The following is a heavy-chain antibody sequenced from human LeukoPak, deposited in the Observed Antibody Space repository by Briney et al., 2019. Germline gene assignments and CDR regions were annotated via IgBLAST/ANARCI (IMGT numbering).Heavy chain of an antibody. J-gene: IGHJ4*02. CDR3: AGRFGTYNPHFDS. CDR2: IFYRGTT. V-gene: IGHV4-39*01. Sequence: PSETLSLTCTVSGGSISSTAYYWVWIRQPPGKGLEWIGTIFYRGTTYYNPSLKSRLTISVDTSKNQFSLRLTSVPGPDTAIHYCAGRFGTYNPHFDSWGQGTLVTVSS. CDR1: GGSISSTAYY. D-gene: IGHD1-14*01.